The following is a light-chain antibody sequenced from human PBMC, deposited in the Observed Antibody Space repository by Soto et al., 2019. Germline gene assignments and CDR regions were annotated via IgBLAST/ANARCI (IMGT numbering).Light chain of an antibody. V-gene: IGKV3-20*01. CDR1: QSVSSSS. CDR3: QQHGTSPIT. CDR2: DAS. J-gene: IGKJ5*01. Sequence: EIVLTQSPATLSLSSGERATLSCRASQSVSSSSLAWYQQKRGQAPRLLIHDASSRATGIPDRFSGSGSGTDFTLTISRLEPEDFAVYYCQQHGTSPITFGQGTRLEIK.